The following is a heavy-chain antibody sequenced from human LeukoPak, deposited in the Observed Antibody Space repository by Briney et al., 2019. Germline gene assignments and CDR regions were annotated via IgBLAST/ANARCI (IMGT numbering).Heavy chain of an antibody. CDR3: AREEVTMVRGVTDDAFDI. V-gene: IGHV4-59*01. CDR2: IYYSGST. Sequence: PSETLSLTCTVSGDSISSYYWYWIRQPPGKGLEWIGYIYYSGSTNYNPSLKSRVTISVDTSKNQFSLKLNSVTAADTAVYYCAREEVTMVRGVTDDAFDIWGQGTMVTVSS. J-gene: IGHJ3*02. D-gene: IGHD3-10*01. CDR1: GDSISSYY.